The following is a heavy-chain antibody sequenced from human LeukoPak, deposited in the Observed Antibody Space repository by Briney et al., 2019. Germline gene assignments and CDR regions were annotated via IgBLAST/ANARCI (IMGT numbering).Heavy chain of an antibody. CDR2: IYTSGST. Sequence: SQTLSLTCTVSGGSISSGSYYWSWIRQPAGKGLEWIGRIYTSGSTNYNPPLKSRVTISVDTSKNQFSLKLSSVTAADTAVYYCARDLEYCSSTSCASLDAFDIWGQGTMVTVSS. D-gene: IGHD2-2*01. CDR1: GGSISSGSYY. J-gene: IGHJ3*02. CDR3: ARDLEYCSSTSCASLDAFDI. V-gene: IGHV4-61*02.